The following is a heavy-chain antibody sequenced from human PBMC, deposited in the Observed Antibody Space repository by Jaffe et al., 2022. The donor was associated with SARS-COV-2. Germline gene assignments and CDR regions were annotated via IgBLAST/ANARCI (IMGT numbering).Heavy chain of an antibody. J-gene: IGHJ6*02. V-gene: IGHV3-21*01. Sequence: EVQLVESGGGLVKPGGSLRLSCAASGFTFSSYSMNWVRQAPGKGLEWVSSISSSSSYIYYADSVKGRFTISRDNAKNSLYLQMNSLRAEDTAVYYCARVNFPGLKNYGMDVWGQGTTVTVSS. CDR3: ARVNFPGLKNYGMDV. CDR2: ISSSSSYI. CDR1: GFTFSSYS.